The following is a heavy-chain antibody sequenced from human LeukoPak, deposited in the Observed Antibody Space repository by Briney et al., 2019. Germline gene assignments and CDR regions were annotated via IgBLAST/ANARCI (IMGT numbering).Heavy chain of an antibody. J-gene: IGHJ5*02. CDR1: GGSINSYY. CDR2: VFYSGNT. CDR3: ARARDDYINNWFDP. D-gene: IGHD5-24*01. Sequence: SETLSLTCIVSGGSINSYYWSWIRQPPGKGLEWIGYVFYSGNTNYNPSLKSRVTISVDASKSQLSLKLSSVTAADTAVYYCARARDDYINNWFDPWGQGTLVTVSS. V-gene: IGHV4-59*01.